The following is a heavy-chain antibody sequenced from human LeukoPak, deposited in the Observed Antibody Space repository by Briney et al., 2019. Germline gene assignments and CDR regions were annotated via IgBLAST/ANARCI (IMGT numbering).Heavy chain of an antibody. CDR2: ISSSSSYI. CDR1: GFTFSSYS. J-gene: IGHJ4*02. CDR3: ATTLYDSAGFYWGLLAS. Sequence: PGGSLRLSCAASGFTFSSYSMNWVRQAPGKGLEWVSSISSSSSYISYADSVKGRFTISRDNAKNSLYLQMNSLRAEDTAVYYCATTLYDSAGFYWGLLASWGQGALVTVSS. D-gene: IGHD3-22*01. V-gene: IGHV3-21*01.